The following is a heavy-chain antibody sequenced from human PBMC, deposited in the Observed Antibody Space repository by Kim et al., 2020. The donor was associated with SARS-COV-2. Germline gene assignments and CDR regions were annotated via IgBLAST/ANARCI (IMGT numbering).Heavy chain of an antibody. J-gene: IGHJ4*02. CDR2: FN. CDR3: ARVKMGVFAY. Sequence: FNDYAVSVKGRVTVNPDTSKNQFSLQLNSMTPEDTAVYYCARVKMGVFAYWGQGTLVTVSS. D-gene: IGHD3-16*01. V-gene: IGHV6-1*01.